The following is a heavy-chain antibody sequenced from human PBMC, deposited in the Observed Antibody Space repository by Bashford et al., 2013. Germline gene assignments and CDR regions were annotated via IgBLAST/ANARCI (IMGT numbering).Heavy chain of an antibody. V-gene: IGHV4-30-4*01. Sequence: SETLSLTCTVSGGSISSGDYYWSWIRQPPGKGLEWIGESNDRGNKNYNPSLKSRVTISVDMSRNQFSLKLNFMTAADTAVYYCGRGEDHYYSGDYYDKDYFDYWGQGTLVTVSS. CDR3: GRGEDHYYSGDYYDKDYFDY. D-gene: IGHD3-22*01. CDR2: SNDRGNK. CDR1: GGSISSGDYY. J-gene: IGHJ4*02.